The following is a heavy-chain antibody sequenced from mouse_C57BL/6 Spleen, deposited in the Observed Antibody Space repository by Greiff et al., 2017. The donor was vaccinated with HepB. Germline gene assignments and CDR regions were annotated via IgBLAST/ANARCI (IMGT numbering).Heavy chain of an antibody. D-gene: IGHD1-1*01. J-gene: IGHJ2*01. Sequence: VQLQQSGAELVRPGASVKLSCKASGYTFTDYYINWVKQRPGQGLEWIARIYPGSGNTYYNEKFKGKATLTAEKSSSTAYMQLSSLTSEDSAVYFCARSPDYYGSSYYFDYWGQGTTLTVSS. CDR1: GYTFTDYY. CDR3: ARSPDYYGSSYYFDY. V-gene: IGHV1-76*01. CDR2: IYPGSGNT.